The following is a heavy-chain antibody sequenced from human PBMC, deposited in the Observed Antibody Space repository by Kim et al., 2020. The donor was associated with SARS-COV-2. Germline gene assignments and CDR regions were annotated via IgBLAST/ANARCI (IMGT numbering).Heavy chain of an antibody. CDR3: VRGQPGPMVRGVDV. CDR1: GYPFTSFG. J-gene: IGHJ3*01. V-gene: IGHV1-18*01. CDR2: TSADNYNT. Sequence: ASVKVSCKTSGYPFTSFGISWVRQAPGQGLEWMGWTSADNYNTKYAQSLQDRVTMTTDTSTTTAYMELKNLRSDDTAIYYCVRGQPGPMVRGVDVWGQGTLVTVSS. D-gene: IGHD3-10*01.